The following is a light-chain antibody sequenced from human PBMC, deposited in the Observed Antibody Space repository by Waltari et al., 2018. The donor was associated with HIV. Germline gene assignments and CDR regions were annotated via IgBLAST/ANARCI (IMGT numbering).Light chain of an antibody. CDR1: SLTKYS. Sequence: SSELTQDPAVSVALEQTVRITCQGDSLTKYSANWYQQKPGRAPLLILYGKNHYRRSGIPAGFAGSDSASTASLTITEAQAEDEDDHYWDSRDTNNKLHVFGTGTKLTV. J-gene: IGLJ1*01. CDR3: DSRDTNNKLHV. V-gene: IGLV3-19*01. CDR2: GKN.